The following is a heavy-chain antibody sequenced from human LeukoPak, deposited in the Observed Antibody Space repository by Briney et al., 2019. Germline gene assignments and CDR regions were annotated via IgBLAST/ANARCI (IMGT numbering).Heavy chain of an antibody. Sequence: PGGSLSLSCAASGFTFSAYNMYWVRQAPGKGLEWVSYISGGSGGIYYADSAKGRFPISRDNAKNSLYLQMNSLRAEDTAVYYCARGCTQHGGGGLYGRDVWGQGTTVTVSS. CDR1: GFTFSAYN. J-gene: IGHJ6*02. CDR2: ISGGSGGI. V-gene: IGHV3-48*04. D-gene: IGHD2-15*01. CDR3: ARGCTQHGGGGLYGRDV.